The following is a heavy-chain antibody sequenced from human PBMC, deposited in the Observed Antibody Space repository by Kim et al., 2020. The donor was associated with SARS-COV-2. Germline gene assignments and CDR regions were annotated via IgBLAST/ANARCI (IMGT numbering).Heavy chain of an antibody. Sequence: YAQKVQGRVTMTRNTSISTAYMELSSLRSEDTAVYYCARVTFFGVIKAFDLWGQGTLVTVSS. D-gene: IGHD3-3*01. CDR3: ARVTFFGVIKAFDL. V-gene: IGHV1-8*01. J-gene: IGHJ5*02.